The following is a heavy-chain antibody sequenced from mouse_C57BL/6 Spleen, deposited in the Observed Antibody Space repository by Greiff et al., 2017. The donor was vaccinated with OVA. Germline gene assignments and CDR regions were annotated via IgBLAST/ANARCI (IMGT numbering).Heavy chain of an antibody. CDR3: VRGFAY. D-gene: IGHD3-2*02. Sequence: QVQLKQSGAELVRPGASVTLSCKASGYTFTDYEMHWVKQTPVHGLEWIGAIDPETGGTAYNQKFKGKAILTADKSSSTAYMELRSLTSEDSAVYYCVRGFAYWGQGTLVTVSA. CDR1: GYTFTDYE. CDR2: IDPETGGT. V-gene: IGHV1-15*01. J-gene: IGHJ3*01.